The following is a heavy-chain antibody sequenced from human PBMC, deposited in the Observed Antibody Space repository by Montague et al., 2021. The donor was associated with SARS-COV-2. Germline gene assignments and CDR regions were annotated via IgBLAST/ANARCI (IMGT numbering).Heavy chain of an antibody. CDR1: GGSISTTSYY. D-gene: IGHD2-2*01. CDR2: IFYSGTT. J-gene: IGHJ6*02. CDR3: ARFAYRLLFIASYYGMDV. Sequence: SETLSLTCTVSGGSISTTSYYWGWIRQPPGKGLEWIASIFYSGTTYYNPSLRSRVTISVQTSKNQFSLTVASVTAADTAVYYCARFAYRLLFIASYYGMDVWGQGATVTVSS. V-gene: IGHV4-39*07.